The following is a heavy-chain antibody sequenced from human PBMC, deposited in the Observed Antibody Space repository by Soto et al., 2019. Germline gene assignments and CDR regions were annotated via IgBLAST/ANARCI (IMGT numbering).Heavy chain of an antibody. J-gene: IGHJ5*02. Sequence: QVQLGQSGAEVKKPGASGKVSCKASGYTSTSYSMHGWRQAPGQGLEWMGIINPSGGTTNYAQKFQGRVTMTRDTSTNTVYMELSSLRSEDTAVYYCARGGGAVAATDPWAQGTLVTVSS. D-gene: IGHD6-19*01. CDR3: ARGGGAVAATDP. CDR1: GYTSTSYS. CDR2: INPSGGTT. V-gene: IGHV1-46*01.